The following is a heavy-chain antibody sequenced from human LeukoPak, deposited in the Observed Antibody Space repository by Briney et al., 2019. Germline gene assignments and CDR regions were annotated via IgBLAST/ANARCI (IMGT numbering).Heavy chain of an antibody. CDR2: IHPADSHT. J-gene: IGHJ5*02. D-gene: IGHD1-26*01. CDR3: ARVPVNIWENWFDP. CDR1: GYTFIDYS. V-gene: IGHV5-51*01. Sequence: GESLKISCKGSGYTFIDYSIAWVRQMPGKGLEWMGFIHPADSHTTYSPSFQGQVTFSADKSTNTAYLQWSSLKAADTAVYYCARVPVNIWENWFDPWGQGTLVTVSS.